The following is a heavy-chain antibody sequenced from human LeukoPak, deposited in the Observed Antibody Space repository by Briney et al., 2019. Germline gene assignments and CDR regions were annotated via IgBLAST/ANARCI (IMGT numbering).Heavy chain of an antibody. Sequence: GGSLRLSCAASGFTVSSNYMSWVRQAPGKGLEWVSVIYSGGSTYYADSVKGRFTISRDNSKNTLYLQMNSLRAEDTAVYYCARCGEGYYYYYMDVWGKGTTVTVSS. CDR3: ARCGEGYYYYYMDV. V-gene: IGHV3-53*01. CDR1: GFTVSSNY. CDR2: IYSGGST. J-gene: IGHJ6*03.